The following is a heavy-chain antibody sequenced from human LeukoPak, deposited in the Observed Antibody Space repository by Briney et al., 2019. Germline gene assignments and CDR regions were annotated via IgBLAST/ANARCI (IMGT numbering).Heavy chain of an antibody. CDR3: ARESYHYDSSGYTFDF. D-gene: IGHD3-22*01. CDR2: IYDTGST. CDR1: GGSISSYY. J-gene: IGHJ4*02. V-gene: IGHV4-59*01. Sequence: PSETLSLTCTVSGGSISSYYWSWIRQPPGKGLEWIGYIYDTGSTNYNPSLKSRVTISVDTSKNQFSLKLSSVTAADTAMYYCARESYHYDSSGYTFDFWGQGTLVTVSS.